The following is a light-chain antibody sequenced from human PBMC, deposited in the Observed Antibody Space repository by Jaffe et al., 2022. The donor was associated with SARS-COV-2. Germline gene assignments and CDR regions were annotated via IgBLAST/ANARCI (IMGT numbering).Light chain of an antibody. Sequence: EIVLTQSPGTLSLSPGESATLSCRASHIISSNFLAWYQQKPGQAPRLLIYGASSRATGVPDRFSGSGSGTDFTLTISRLEPEDLAVYYCQQYDGSSSWTFGQGTRVEIK. CDR2: GAS. CDR3: QQYDGSSSWT. J-gene: IGKJ1*01. V-gene: IGKV3-20*01. CDR1: HIISSNF.